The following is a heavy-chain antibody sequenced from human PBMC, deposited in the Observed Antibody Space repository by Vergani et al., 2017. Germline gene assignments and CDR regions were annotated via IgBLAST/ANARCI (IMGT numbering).Heavy chain of an antibody. CDR3: ARDTPDYYSSSPSFDY. D-gene: IGHD6-6*01. CDR2: ISAYNGNT. CDR1: GYTFTSYG. Sequence: QVQLVPSGAEVKKPGASVKVSCKASGYTFTSYGISWVRQAPGQGLEWMGWISAYNGNTNYAQKLQGRVTMTTDTSTSTAYMELRSLRSDDTAVYYCARDTPDYYSSSPSFDYWGQGTLVTVSS. V-gene: IGHV1-18*01. J-gene: IGHJ4*02.